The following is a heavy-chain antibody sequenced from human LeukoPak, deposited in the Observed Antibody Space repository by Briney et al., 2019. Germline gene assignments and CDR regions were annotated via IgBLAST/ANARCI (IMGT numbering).Heavy chain of an antibody. CDR1: GGSISSGSYY. CDR3: ARVEYSSSSAVDY. CDR2: IYTSGST. Sequence: SETLSLTCTVSGGSISSGSYYWSWIRQPAGKGLEWIGRIYTSGSTNYNPSLKSRVTISVDTSKNQFSLKLSSVTAADTAVYYCARVEYSSSSAVDYWGQGTLVTVSS. D-gene: IGHD6-6*01. V-gene: IGHV4-61*02. J-gene: IGHJ4*02.